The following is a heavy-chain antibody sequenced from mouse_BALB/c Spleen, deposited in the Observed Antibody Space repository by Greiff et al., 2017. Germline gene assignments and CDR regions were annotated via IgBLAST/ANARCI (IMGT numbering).Heavy chain of an antibody. CDR3: TRDYGSSYRFAY. CDR2: IYPGNSDT. Sequence: VQLKQSGTVLARPGASVKMSCKASGYTFTSYWMHWVKQRPGQGLEWIGAIYPGNSDTSYNQKFKGKAKLTAVTSTSTAYMELSSLTNEDSAVYYCTRDYGSSYRFAYWGQGTLVTVSA. J-gene: IGHJ3*01. CDR1: GYTFTSYW. V-gene: IGHV1-5*01. D-gene: IGHD1-1*01.